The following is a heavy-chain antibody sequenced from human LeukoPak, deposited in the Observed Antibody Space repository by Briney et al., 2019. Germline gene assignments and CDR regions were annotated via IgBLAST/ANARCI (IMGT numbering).Heavy chain of an antibody. D-gene: IGHD5-12*01. CDR2: MNPNSGNT. CDR3: ARENRRWGYSGYDLGY. Sequence: ASVKVSCKASGYTFTSYYMNWVRQAPGQGLEWMGWMNPNSGNTDYAQKFQGRVTMTRNTSISTAYMELSSLRSEDTAVYYCARENRRWGYSGYDLGYWGQGTLVTVSS. CDR1: GYTFTSYY. V-gene: IGHV1-8*01. J-gene: IGHJ4*02.